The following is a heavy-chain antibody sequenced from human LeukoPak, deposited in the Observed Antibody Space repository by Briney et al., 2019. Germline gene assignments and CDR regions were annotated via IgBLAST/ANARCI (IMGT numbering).Heavy chain of an antibody. J-gene: IGHJ4*02. CDR1: RFTFSSYA. Sequence: GGSLRLSCAASRFTFSSYAMTWVRQAPGKGLEWVSAIADSGGDTYHADSVKGRFTISRDNSKNTLYMQMNSLRAEDTAIYYCVKGSERSRPYYFDYWGQGTLVTVSS. CDR3: VKGSERSRPYYFDY. CDR2: IADSGGDT. D-gene: IGHD3-3*01. V-gene: IGHV3-23*01.